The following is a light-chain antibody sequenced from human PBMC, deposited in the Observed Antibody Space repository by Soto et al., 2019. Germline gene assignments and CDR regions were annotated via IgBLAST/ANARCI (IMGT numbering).Light chain of an antibody. Sequence: DIQMTQSPSTLSASVGDRVTITCRASQSISSWLAWYQQKPGKAPKLLIYDASSLESGVPSRFSGSGSGTEFTLTISSLQPEDFATYYCQQLNSYPLFGQGTRLEIK. V-gene: IGKV1-5*01. CDR1: QSISSW. CDR3: QQLNSYPL. CDR2: DAS. J-gene: IGKJ5*01.